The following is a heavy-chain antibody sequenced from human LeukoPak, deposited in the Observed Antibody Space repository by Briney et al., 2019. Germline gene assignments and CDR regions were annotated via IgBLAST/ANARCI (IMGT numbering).Heavy chain of an antibody. CDR1: GGSFSGYY. CDR3: AREGGYDILTGYWNYYYYYMDV. D-gene: IGHD3-9*01. Sequence: SETLSLTCAVYGGSFSGYYWSWIRQPPGKGLEWIGEINHSGSTNYNPSLKSRVTISVDTSKNQFSLKLSSVTAADTAVYYCAREGGYDILTGYWNYYYYYMDVWGKGTTVTVSS. CDR2: INHSGST. J-gene: IGHJ6*03. V-gene: IGHV4-34*01.